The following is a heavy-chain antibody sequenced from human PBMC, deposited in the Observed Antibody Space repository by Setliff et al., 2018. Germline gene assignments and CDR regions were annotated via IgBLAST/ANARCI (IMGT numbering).Heavy chain of an antibody. J-gene: IGHJ6*02. CDR1: GYSFTNYW. CDR2: IYPGDSDT. D-gene: IGHD3-22*01. CDR3: ARYDSSGYHYYYGMDV. V-gene: IGHV5-51*01. Sequence: GESLKISCQGSGYSFTNYWIGWVRQMPGKGLEWKGIIYPGDSDTRYSPSFQGQVTISADKSISTAYLQWSSLKASDTAMYYCARYDSSGYHYYYGMDVWGQGTTVTVSS.